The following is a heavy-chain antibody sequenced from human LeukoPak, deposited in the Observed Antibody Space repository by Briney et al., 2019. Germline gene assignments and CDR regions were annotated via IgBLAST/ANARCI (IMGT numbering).Heavy chain of an antibody. Sequence: TGGSLRLSCSASGFTFSTYAMHWVRQAPGKGLEYVSAISSDGGSTYYADSVKGRFTISRDNSKNTLYLQMSSLRAEDTAVYYCLREDRTTSWLFDYWGQGTLVTVPS. CDR3: LREDRTTSWLFDY. J-gene: IGHJ4*02. V-gene: IGHV3-64D*09. D-gene: IGHD2-2*01. CDR2: ISSDGGST. CDR1: GFTFSTYA.